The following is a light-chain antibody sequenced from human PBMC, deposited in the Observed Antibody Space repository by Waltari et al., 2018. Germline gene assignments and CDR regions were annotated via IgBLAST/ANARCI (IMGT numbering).Light chain of an antibody. CDR3: VLYMGSGIWV. Sequence: QTVVTQEPSFSVSPGGTVTLPCGLNSASVTTDYYPIWYQQTPGQAPRTLIYSTNTRSSGVPDRFSGSILGNKAALTITGAQADDESDYYCVLYMGSGIWVFGGGTKLTVL. CDR1: SASVTTDYY. CDR2: STN. V-gene: IGLV8-61*01. J-gene: IGLJ3*02.